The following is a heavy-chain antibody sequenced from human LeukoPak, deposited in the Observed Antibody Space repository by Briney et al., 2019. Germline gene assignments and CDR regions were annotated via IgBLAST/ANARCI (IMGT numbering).Heavy chain of an antibody. J-gene: IGHJ4*02. D-gene: IGHD3-22*01. CDR2: ISAYNGNT. V-gene: IGHV1-18*01. Sequence: GASVKVSCKASGYTFTSYGISWVRQAPGRGLEWMGWISAYNGNTNYAQKLQGRVTMTTDTSTSTAYMELRSLRSDDTAVYYCARGPYYYDSSGYYYHRFDYWGQGTLVTVSS. CDR1: GYTFTSYG. CDR3: ARGPYYYDSSGYYYHRFDY.